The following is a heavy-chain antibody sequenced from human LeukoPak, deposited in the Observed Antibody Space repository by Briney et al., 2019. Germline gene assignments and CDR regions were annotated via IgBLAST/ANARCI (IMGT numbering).Heavy chain of an antibody. CDR2: IYYSGST. D-gene: IGHD1-26*01. V-gene: IGHV4-59*01. J-gene: IGHJ4*02. CDR1: GGSISSYY. CDR3: ARDREGGGYFDY. Sequence: SETLSLTCTVSGGSISSYYRSWIRQPPGKGLEWIGYIYYSGSTKYNPSLKSRVTISVDTSKNQFSLKLSSVTAADTAVFYCARDREGGGYFDYGGQGTLVTVSS.